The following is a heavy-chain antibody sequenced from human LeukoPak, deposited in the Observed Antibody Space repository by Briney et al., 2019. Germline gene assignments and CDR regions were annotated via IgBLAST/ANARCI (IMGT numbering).Heavy chain of an antibody. CDR1: GYTFTAYY. CDR2: INPNSGGT. CDR3: ARQLGWGYAFDI. Sequence: ASVKVSCKASGYTFTAYYLPWVRQAPGQGLDGMGWINPNSGGTNYAQKFQGRVTMTRDTSISTAYMELSRLRSDDTAVYYCARQLGWGYAFDIWGQGTMVTVSS. D-gene: IGHD1-1*01. V-gene: IGHV1-2*02. J-gene: IGHJ3*02.